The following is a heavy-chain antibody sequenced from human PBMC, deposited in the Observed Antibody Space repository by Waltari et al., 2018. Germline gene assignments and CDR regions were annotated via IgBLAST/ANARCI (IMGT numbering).Heavy chain of an antibody. CDR1: GFTFSYHA. V-gene: IGHV3-30*07. J-gene: IGHJ4*02. D-gene: IGHD5-18*01. Sequence: QVQLVGSGGGVVHPGRSLRLSCEASGFTFSYHAMHWVRQAPGKGIEWVAGISYDGSDEYYADSVRGRFTISRDDSKDTVNLQMNSLRPEDTAVYYCARDGPLQIQSWYSFDYWGQGTLVTVSS. CDR3: ARDGPLQIQSWYSFDY. CDR2: ISYDGSDE.